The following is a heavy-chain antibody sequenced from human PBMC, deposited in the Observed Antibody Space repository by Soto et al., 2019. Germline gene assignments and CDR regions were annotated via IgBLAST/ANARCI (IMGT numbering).Heavy chain of an antibody. D-gene: IGHD2-21*01. J-gene: IGHJ4*02. CDR2: ISNRGSSA. CDR1: GFTLNDYA. CDR3: AKAFCDAATCFPCES. Sequence: DVHLVQSGGGLVQPGESLSLSCVASGFTLNDYAMHWVRQTPGKGLEWVAAISNRGSSAYYADSVKGRFTISRDKSTKTLSLHMHTLRVEDTAVYFCAKAFCDAATCFPCESWGQGTPVAVSP. V-gene: IGHV3-23*04.